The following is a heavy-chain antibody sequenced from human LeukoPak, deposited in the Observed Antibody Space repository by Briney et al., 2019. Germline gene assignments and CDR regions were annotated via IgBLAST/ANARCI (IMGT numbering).Heavy chain of an antibody. J-gene: IGHJ4*02. CDR1: GFTFADYG. V-gene: IGHV3-49*03. CDR2: IRGKALGWTT. CDR3: STDFWRLGFDY. Sequence: GSLRLSCIGSGFTFADYGLSRFRQAPGKGLEWVGFIRGKALGWTTEYAASVKGRFSMSRDDSKNIAYLQMDDLKTEDTAVYYCSTDFWRLGFDYWGQGTLVTVSS. D-gene: IGHD3-3*01.